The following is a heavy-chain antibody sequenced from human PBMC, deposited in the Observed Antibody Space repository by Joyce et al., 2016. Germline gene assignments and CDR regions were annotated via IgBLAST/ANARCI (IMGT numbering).Heavy chain of an antibody. D-gene: IGHD2/OR15-2a*01. V-gene: IGHV3-33*01. CDR3: ARNLESLATITFDL. J-gene: IGHJ3*01. CDR1: GFTLINYI. Sequence: QVQLVESGGDVVQPGKSLRLSCSASGFTLINYIVHWVRQTPGKGLGWVAVIWQDGDKKFYADSLKGRFTISRDNSKNSLHLQMTSLRVDDTAVYYCARNLESLATITFDLWGQGTVVTVSS. CDR2: IWQDGDKK.